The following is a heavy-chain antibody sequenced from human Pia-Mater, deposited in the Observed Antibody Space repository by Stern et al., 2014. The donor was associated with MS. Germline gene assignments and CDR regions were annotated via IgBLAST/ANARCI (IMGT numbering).Heavy chain of an antibody. CDR2: IIPIFGTA. CDR1: GGTFNVYA. J-gene: IGHJ6*02. V-gene: IGHV1-69*01. Sequence: QVQLVESGAEVKKPGASVKVSCKACGGTFNVYAINSLRQAPAPGLEWMGGIIPIFGTANYAQKFQGRVTIPADESTRTSSMQLSSLRYDDTAVYYCARDGRHTDNYGLDVWGQGTTVTVSS. CDR3: ARDGRHTDNYGLDV. D-gene: IGHD3-9*01.